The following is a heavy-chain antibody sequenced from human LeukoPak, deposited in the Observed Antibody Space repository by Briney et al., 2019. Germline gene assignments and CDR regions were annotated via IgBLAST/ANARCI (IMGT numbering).Heavy chain of an antibody. D-gene: IGHD6-19*01. Sequence: PGGSLRLSCAASGFTFRSYAMSWVRQAPGKGVEWVSGVSGRDGTTYYADSVKGRFTISRDNSKDPLYLQMNSLSADGPALLYGAKQGSRGWLSAFTNWGQGTLVTVSS. CDR3: AKQGSRGWLSAFTN. J-gene: IGHJ4*02. V-gene: IGHV3-23*01. CDR2: VSGRDGTT. CDR1: GFTFRSYA.